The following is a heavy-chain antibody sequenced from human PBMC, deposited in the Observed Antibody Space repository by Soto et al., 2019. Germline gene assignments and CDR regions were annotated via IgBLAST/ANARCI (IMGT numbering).Heavy chain of an antibody. D-gene: IGHD4-4*01. CDR2: IYYSGST. CDR1: SGSICSPKW. J-gene: IGHJ6*02. CDR3: ARLTTRYYGMDV. Sequence: SETLSLTCAVSSGSICSPKWWSWIRQPPGKGLEWIGSIYYSGSTYYNPSLKSRVTISVDTSKNQFSLKLSSVTAADTAVYYCARLTTRYYGMDVWGQGTTVTVSS. V-gene: IGHV4-39*01.